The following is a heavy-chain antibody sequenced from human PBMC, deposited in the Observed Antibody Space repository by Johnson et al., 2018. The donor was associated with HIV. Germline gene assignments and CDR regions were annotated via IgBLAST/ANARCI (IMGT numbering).Heavy chain of an antibody. J-gene: IGHJ3*02. CDR3: ARDGLAANAFDT. V-gene: IGHV3-15*05. CDR1: GFTFSSYA. CDR2: IKSKTDGGTT. D-gene: IGHD3/OR15-3a*01. Sequence: VQLVESGGGVVQPGRSLRLSCAASGFTFSSYAMHWVRQAPGKGLEWVGRIKSKTDGGTTDYAAPVKGRFTISRDDSKNTLYLQMNSLRAEDTAVYYCARDGLAANAFDTWGQGTMVTVSS.